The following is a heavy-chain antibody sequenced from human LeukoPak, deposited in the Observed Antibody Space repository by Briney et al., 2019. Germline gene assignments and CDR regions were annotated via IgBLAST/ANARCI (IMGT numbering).Heavy chain of an antibody. J-gene: IGHJ4*02. CDR3: VYQLQGVVK. Sequence: GGSLFISCAASGFTFDDYAMHWVRQAPGKGLEWVSLITGDGAGTYYADSVKGRFTISRDNSKNTLYVQMTSLRAEDTAVYYCVYQLQGVVKWGEGTRVTLSS. CDR1: GFTFDDYA. CDR2: ITGDGAGT. D-gene: IGHD2-2*01. V-gene: IGHV3-43*02.